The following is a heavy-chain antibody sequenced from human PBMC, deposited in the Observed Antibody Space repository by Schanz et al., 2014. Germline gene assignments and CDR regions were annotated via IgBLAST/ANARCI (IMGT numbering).Heavy chain of an antibody. CDR2: IWYDGSNK. D-gene: IGHD3-10*01. CDR1: GFTFSSYS. Sequence: VQLVESGGGLVQPGGSLRLSCAAPGFTFSSYSMHWVRQAPGKGLEWVAVIWYDGSNKYYADSVKGRFTISRDNSKNSLYLQMNSLRAEDTAVYYCARIGGSVFDYWAQGTLVTVSS. J-gene: IGHJ4*02. V-gene: IGHV3-33*08. CDR3: ARIGGSVFDY.